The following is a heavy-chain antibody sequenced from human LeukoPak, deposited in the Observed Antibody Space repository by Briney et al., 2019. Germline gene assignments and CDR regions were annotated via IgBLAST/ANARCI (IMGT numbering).Heavy chain of an antibody. CDR2: ISSSSSYI. J-gene: IGHJ4*02. CDR3: ARDYTSSYSSGWYSYFDY. V-gene: IGHV3-21*01. D-gene: IGHD6-19*01. Sequence: PGRSLRLSCAASGFTFSSYSMNWVRQAPGKGLEWVSSISSSSSYIYYADSVKGRFTISRDNAKNSLYLQMNSLRAEDTAVYYCARDYTSSYSSGWYSYFDYWGQGTLVTVSS. CDR1: GFTFSSYS.